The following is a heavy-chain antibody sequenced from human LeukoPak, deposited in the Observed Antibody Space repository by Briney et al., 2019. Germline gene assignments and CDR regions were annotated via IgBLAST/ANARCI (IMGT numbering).Heavy chain of an antibody. CDR1: GFTVSSNY. V-gene: IGHV3-53*04. D-gene: IGHD3-3*01. Sequence: GSLRLSCAASGFTVSSNYMTWVRQAPRKGLEWVSLIYSAGGTYYTDSVKGRFTISRHSSKNTLYLQMNSLRGEDTAVYYCARFLGRITISGVVPYGMDVWGQGTAVTVSS. J-gene: IGHJ6*02. CDR2: IYSAGGT. CDR3: ARFLGRITISGVVPYGMDV.